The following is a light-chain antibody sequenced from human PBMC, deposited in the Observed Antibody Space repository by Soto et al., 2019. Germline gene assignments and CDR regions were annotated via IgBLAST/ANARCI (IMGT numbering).Light chain of an antibody. V-gene: IGKV1-9*01. CDR3: QQVKNYPLT. Sequence: DIQFTQSPSFLSASVGDRVTITCRASQGISSYVAWYQQKPGKAPKVLIYAASTLKSGVPSRFSGSGSGTEFTLTISSLQPEDFATYHCQQVKNYPLTFGGGTRVEIK. CDR2: AAS. CDR1: QGISSY. J-gene: IGKJ4*01.